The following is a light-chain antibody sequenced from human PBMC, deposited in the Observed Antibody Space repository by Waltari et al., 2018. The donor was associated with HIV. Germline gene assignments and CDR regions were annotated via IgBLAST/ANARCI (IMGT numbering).Light chain of an antibody. CDR3: QQSYSTPLFT. CDR1: QSIDKD. J-gene: IGKJ3*01. Sequence: DIQMTQSPSSLSANVGDRVTITCRASQSIDKDLNWYQQKPGQAPTLLIYGASSLQGGVPSRFSGSGSGTDFTLTINTLQPEDFAIYYCQQSYSTPLFTFGPGTKVDIK. CDR2: GAS. V-gene: IGKV1-39*01.